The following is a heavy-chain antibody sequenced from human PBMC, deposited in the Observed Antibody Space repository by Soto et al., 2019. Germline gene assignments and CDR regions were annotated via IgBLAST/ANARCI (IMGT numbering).Heavy chain of an antibody. CDR2: ISSSSSYI. D-gene: IGHD2-2*01. CDR3: AREGVVVVPAAISAFDI. V-gene: IGHV3-21*01. CDR1: GFTFSSYS. Sequence: GGSLRLSCAASGFTFSSYSMNWVRQAPGKGLEWVSSISSSSSYIYYADSVKGRFTISRDNAKNSLYLQMNSLRAEDTAVYYCAREGVVVVPAAISAFDIWGQGTMVTVSS. J-gene: IGHJ3*02.